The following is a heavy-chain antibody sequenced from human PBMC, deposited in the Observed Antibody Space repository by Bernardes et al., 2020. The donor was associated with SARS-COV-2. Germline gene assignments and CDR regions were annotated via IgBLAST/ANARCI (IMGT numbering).Heavy chain of an antibody. CDR3: ARIGYSSGYYYFDH. CDR2: IDWDEDK. D-gene: IGHD6-19*01. V-gene: IGHV2-70*04. CDR1: GFSLSSTGMR. J-gene: IGHJ4*02. Sequence: TLVKPTQTLTLTCTFSGFSLSSTGMRVSWIRQPPGKALEWLARIDWDEDKIYSTSLRTRLTISKDTSKNQVVLTMTNMDPADTATYYCARIGYSSGYYYFDHWGQGTLVTVSA.